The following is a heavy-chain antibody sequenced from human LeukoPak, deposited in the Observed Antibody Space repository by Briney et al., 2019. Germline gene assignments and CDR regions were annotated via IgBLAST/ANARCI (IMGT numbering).Heavy chain of an antibody. V-gene: IGHV3-15*01. J-gene: IGHJ4*02. Sequence: PGGSLRLSYAASGFTFSNAWMSWVRQAPGKGLEWVGRIKSKTDGGTTDYAAPVKGRFTISRDDSKNTLYLQMNSLKTEDTAVYYCTTEGIVVVVAAEDDFDYWGQGTLVTVSS. CDR3: TTEGIVVVVAAEDDFDY. D-gene: IGHD2-15*01. CDR2: IKSKTDGGTT. CDR1: GFTFSNAW.